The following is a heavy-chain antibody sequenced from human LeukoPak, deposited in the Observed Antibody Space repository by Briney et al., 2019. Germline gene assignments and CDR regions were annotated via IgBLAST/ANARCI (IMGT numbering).Heavy chain of an antibody. CDR1: GFTFSSYS. D-gene: IGHD3-10*02. Sequence: PGGSLRLSCAASGFTFSSYSMNWVRQAPGKGLELVSYVSGGSSTLSYADSVKGRFTIFRDNAKNSLYLQMNSLRAEDTAVYYCAELGITMIGGVWGKGTTVTISS. V-gene: IGHV3-48*01. CDR2: VSGGSSTL. CDR3: AELGITMIGGV. J-gene: IGHJ6*04.